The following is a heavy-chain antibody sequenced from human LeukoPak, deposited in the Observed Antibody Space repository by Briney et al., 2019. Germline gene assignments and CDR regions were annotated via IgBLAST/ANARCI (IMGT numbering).Heavy chain of an antibody. Sequence: SSETLSLTCTVSGGSMSSYYWSWIRQPAGKGLEWIGRIYTSGSTNYNPSLKSRVTMSVDTSKNQFSLKLSSVTAADTAVYYCARVNRNDYDISGYYSSYYYYYMDVWGKGTTVTVSS. CDR3: ARVNRNDYDISGYYSSYYYYYMDV. D-gene: IGHD3-22*01. J-gene: IGHJ6*03. CDR2: IYTSGST. CDR1: GGSMSSYY. V-gene: IGHV4-4*07.